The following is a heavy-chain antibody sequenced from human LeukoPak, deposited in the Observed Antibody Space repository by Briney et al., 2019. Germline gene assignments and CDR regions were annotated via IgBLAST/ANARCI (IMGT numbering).Heavy chain of an antibody. CDR1: GFTFDYYG. CDR3: AREGNIVVAAFGY. J-gene: IGHJ4*02. CDR2: SNWSGGIT. Sequence: GGSLRLSCAASGFTFDYYGMSWVRQAPGKGLGWVSGSNWSGGITGYADSVKGRFTISRDNAKNSLYLQMKSLRAEDTALYYCAREGNIVVAAFGYWGQGTLVTVSS. V-gene: IGHV3-20*04. D-gene: IGHD2-15*01.